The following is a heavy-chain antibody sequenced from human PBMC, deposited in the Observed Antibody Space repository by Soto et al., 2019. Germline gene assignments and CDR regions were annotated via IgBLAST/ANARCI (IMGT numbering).Heavy chain of an antibody. J-gene: IGHJ5*02. CDR1: GFTFSSYW. D-gene: IGHD3-3*01. Sequence: EVQLVESGGGLVQPGGSLRLSCAASGFTFSSYWMHWVRQAPGKGLVWVSRINSDGSSTSYADSVKGRFTISRDNAKNTLYLQMNSLRAEDTAVYYCARDPQKYYDFWSGFPTRQEYNWFDPWGQGTLVTVSS. CDR3: ARDPQKYYDFWSGFPTRQEYNWFDP. V-gene: IGHV3-74*01. CDR2: INSDGSST.